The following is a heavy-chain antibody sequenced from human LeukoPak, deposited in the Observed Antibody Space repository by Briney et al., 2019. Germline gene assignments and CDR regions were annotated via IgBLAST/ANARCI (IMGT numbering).Heavy chain of an antibody. CDR1: GGSISGYY. V-gene: IGHV4-59*08. D-gene: IGHD1-26*01. CDR2: IYNSGST. CDR3: ARHEELLRNFDY. J-gene: IGHJ4*02. Sequence: PSETLSLTCTASGGSISGYYWSWIRQPPGKGLEWIGYIYNSGSTNYNPSLKSRVTISVDTSKNQFSLKLSSVTAADTAVYYCARHEELLRNFDYWGQGTLVTVSS.